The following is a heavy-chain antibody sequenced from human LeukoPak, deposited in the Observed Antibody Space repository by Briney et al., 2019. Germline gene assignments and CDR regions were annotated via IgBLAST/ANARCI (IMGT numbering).Heavy chain of an antibody. Sequence: GGSLRLSCAASGFTFSDYYMSWIRQAPGKGLEWVSYISSSSSYTNYADSVKGRFTISRDNAKNSLYLQMNSLRAEDTAVYYCARRFPFDSSGYYLDYRGQGTLVTVSS. CDR3: ARRFPFDSSGYYLDY. D-gene: IGHD3-22*01. CDR1: GFTFSDYY. J-gene: IGHJ4*02. V-gene: IGHV3-11*03. CDR2: ISSSSSYT.